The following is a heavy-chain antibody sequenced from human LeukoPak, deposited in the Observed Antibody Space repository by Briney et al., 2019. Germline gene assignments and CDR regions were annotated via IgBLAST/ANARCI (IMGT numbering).Heavy chain of an antibody. CDR1: GYTFTSYD. D-gene: IGHD7-27*01. V-gene: IGHV1-8*01. CDR3: ARGDASNWAYYYYYGMDV. CDR2: MNPNSGNT. Sequence: ASVKVSCKASGYTFTSYDINWVRQATGQGLEWMGWMNPNSGNTGYAQKFQGRVTMTRNTSISTAYMELSSLRSEDTAVYYCARGDASNWAYYYYYGMDVWGQGTTVTVSS. J-gene: IGHJ6*02.